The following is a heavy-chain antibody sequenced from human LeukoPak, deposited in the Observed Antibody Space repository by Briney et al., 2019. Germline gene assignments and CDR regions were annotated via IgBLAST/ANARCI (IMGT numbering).Heavy chain of an antibody. D-gene: IGHD6-6*01. Sequence: SETLSLTCTVSGGSISSYYWSWIRQPPGKGLEWIGYIYYSGSTNYNPSLKSRATISVDTSKNQFSLRLSSVTAADTAVYYCARGGPYSSSSAVDYWGQGTLVTVSS. CDR3: ARGGPYSSSSAVDY. J-gene: IGHJ4*02. V-gene: IGHV4-59*01. CDR2: IYYSGST. CDR1: GGSISSYY.